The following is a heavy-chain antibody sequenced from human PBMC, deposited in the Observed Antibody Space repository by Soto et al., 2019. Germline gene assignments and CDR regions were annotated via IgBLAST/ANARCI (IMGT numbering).Heavy chain of an antibody. J-gene: IGHJ4*02. D-gene: IGHD1-26*01. CDR1: GFTFSSYG. CDR2: ISYDGSNK. V-gene: IGHV3-30*18. CDR3: AKGGGSARDFDY. Sequence: GGSLRLSCAASGFTFSSYGMHWVRQAPGKGLEWVAVISYDGSNKYYADSVKGRFTISRDNSKNTLYLQMNSLRAEDTAVYYCAKGGGSARDFDYWGQEALVTVSS.